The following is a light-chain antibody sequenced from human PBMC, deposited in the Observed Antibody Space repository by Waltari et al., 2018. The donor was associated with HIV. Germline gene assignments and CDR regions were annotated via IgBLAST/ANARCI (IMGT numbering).Light chain of an antibody. CDR3: QVWDSSSDHYV. J-gene: IGLJ1*01. CDR1: NIGSQS. CDR2: YDS. V-gene: IGLV3-21*04. Sequence: SYVLTQPPSVSVAPGKTARITCGGNNIGSQSVHWYQQQPGQAPVLVIYYDSDRPSGIPERFSGSNSGNTATLTISRVEAGDEADYYCQVWDSSSDHYVFGTGTKVTVL.